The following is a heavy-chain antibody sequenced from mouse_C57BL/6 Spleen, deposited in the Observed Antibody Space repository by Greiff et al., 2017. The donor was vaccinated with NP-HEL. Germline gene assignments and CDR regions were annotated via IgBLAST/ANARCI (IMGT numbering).Heavy chain of an antibody. V-gene: IGHV1-66*01. D-gene: IGHD1-1*01. CDR1: GYSFTSYY. CDR2: IYPGSGNT. CDR3: AREGYYYGSSYYFDY. J-gene: IGHJ2*01. Sequence: VKLVESGPELVKPGASVKISCKASGYSFTSYYIHWVKQRPGQGLEWIGWIYPGSGNTKYNEKFKGKATLTADKSSSTAYMQLSSLTSEDSAVYFCAREGYYYGSSYYFDYWGQGTTLTVSS.